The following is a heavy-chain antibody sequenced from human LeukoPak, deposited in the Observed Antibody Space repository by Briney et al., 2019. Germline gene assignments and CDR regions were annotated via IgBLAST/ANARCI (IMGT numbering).Heavy chain of an antibody. CDR2: ISSSGSTI. CDR3: AVLNVVVIAPYFDY. J-gene: IGHJ4*02. Sequence: PGGSLRLSCAASGFTFSDYYMSWIRQAPGKGLEWVSYISSSGSTIYYADSVKGRFTISRDNAKNSLYLQMNSLRAEDTAVYYCAVLNVVVIAPYFDYWGQGTLVTVSS. D-gene: IGHD2-21*01. CDR1: GFTFSDYY. V-gene: IGHV3-11*04.